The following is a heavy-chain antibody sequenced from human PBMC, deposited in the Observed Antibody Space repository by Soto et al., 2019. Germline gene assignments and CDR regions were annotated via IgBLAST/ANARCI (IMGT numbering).Heavy chain of an antibody. CDR3: ARGVVSYYYGSGSYRTGRYFDY. D-gene: IGHD3-10*01. CDR2: INHSGST. CDR1: GGSFSGYY. V-gene: IGHV4-34*01. Sequence: SETLSLTCAVYGGSFSGYYWSWIRQPPGKGLEWIGEINHSGSTNYNPSLKSRVTISVDTSKNQFSLKLSSVTAADTAVYYCARGVVSYYYGSGSYRTGRYFDYWGQGTLVTVSS. J-gene: IGHJ4*02.